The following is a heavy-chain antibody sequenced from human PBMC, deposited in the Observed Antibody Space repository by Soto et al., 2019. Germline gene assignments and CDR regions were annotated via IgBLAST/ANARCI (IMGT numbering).Heavy chain of an antibody. CDR3: ARDRVESGYPEYFQH. V-gene: IGHV3-23*01. CDR2: ISGSGGST. Sequence: GGSLRLSCAASGFTFSNYAMSWVRQAPGSGLEWVSSISGSGGSTFYTNSVKGRFTISRDNFRNTLYLQMNSLRVEDAAVYYCARDRVESGYPEYFQHWGQGTLVTVSS. J-gene: IGHJ1*01. D-gene: IGHD3-22*01. CDR1: GFTFSNYA.